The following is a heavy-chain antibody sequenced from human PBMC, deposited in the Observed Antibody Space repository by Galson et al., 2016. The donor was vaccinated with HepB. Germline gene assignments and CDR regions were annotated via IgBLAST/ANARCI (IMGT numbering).Heavy chain of an antibody. CDR2: IYYTGST. V-gene: IGHV4-31*03. CDR3: ARVGLRSRWFDP. CDR1: GGSISNGGYY. Sequence: TLSLTCTVSGGSISNGGYYWSWIRQHPGKGLEWIGHIYYTGSTYYNPSLKSRVKISLATSKNQFSLNRNSVTAADTAVYYCARVGLRSRWFDPWGQGTLVTVSS. D-gene: IGHD5/OR15-5a*01. J-gene: IGHJ5*02.